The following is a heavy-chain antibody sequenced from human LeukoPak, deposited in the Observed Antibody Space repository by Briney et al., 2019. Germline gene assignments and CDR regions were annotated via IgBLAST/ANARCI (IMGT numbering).Heavy chain of an antibody. CDR3: AADLNWWVLDAFEV. D-gene: IGHD2-15*01. J-gene: IGHJ3*01. Sequence: SVKVSCKASRFTLTTSAIQWVRQARGQRLEWIGWIVVGSGKTDFAQKFQGRVTITRDMSTSTAYMDLSSLSSEDTAMYYCAADLNWWVLDAFEVWGQGTMVTVSS. CDR2: IVVGSGKT. V-gene: IGHV1-58*02. CDR1: RFTLTTSA.